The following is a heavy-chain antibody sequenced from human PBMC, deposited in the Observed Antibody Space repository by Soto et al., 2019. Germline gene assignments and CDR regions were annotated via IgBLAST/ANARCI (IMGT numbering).Heavy chain of an antibody. V-gene: IGHV4-59*12. Sequence: SETLSLTCTVSGGSISSYYWSWIRQPPGKGLEWIGEINYSGSTNYSPSLKSRVTISVDTSKNQFSLKLTSVTAADTAVYYCARDKITGIFDYWGKGTLVTVSS. D-gene: IGHD2-8*02. CDR2: INYSGST. J-gene: IGHJ4*02. CDR3: ARDKITGIFDY. CDR1: GGSISSYY.